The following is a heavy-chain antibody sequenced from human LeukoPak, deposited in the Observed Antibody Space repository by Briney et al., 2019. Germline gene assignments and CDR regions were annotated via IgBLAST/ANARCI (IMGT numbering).Heavy chain of an antibody. CDR1: GYSFTSHY. J-gene: IGHJ4*02. CDR3: ARRAGAYSHPYDY. D-gene: IGHD4/OR15-4a*01. Sequence: EASVKVSCKASGYSFTSHYMHWVRQAPGQGLEWLGLINPSGSSTLYAQKFQGRVTMTRDMSTTTDYMELSSLRSEDTAVYYCARRAGAYSHPYDYWGQGTLVTVSS. CDR2: INPSGSST. V-gene: IGHV1-46*01.